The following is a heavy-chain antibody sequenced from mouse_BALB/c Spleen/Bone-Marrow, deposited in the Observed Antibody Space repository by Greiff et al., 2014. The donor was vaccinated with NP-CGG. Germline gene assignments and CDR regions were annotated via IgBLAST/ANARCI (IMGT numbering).Heavy chain of an antibody. CDR3: TRWNYYGSSYDY. CDR2: IYPGNSDT. Sequence: VQLQQSGTVLARPGASVKMSCKASGYTFTSYWMHWVKRRPGQGLEWIGAIYPGNSDTSYNQKFKGKAKLTAVTSTSTAYMELSSLTNEDSAVYYCTRWNYYGSSYDYWGQGTTLTVSS. V-gene: IGHV1-5*01. CDR1: GYTFTSYW. J-gene: IGHJ2*01. D-gene: IGHD1-1*01.